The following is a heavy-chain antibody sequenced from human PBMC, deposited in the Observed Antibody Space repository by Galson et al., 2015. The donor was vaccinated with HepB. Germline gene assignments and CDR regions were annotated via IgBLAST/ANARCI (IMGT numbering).Heavy chain of an antibody. J-gene: IGHJ4*02. CDR2: VSFGGGNT. Sequence: SLRLSCAASGFTFNNYAITWVRQAPGKGLEWVSAVSFGGGNTYYADSVKGRFTISRSNSNTTVYLQMNSMRAEDTAVYSCAKAYSSGWYGTELDYWGQGTLVTVSS. D-gene: IGHD6-19*01. CDR3: AKAYSSGWYGTELDY. CDR1: GFTFNNYA. V-gene: IGHV3-23*01.